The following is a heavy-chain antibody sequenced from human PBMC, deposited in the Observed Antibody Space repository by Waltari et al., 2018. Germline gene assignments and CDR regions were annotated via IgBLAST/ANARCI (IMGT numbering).Heavy chain of an antibody. CDR1: GYSISSGYY. CDR3: ARDETGYSSSWYEGYYFDY. J-gene: IGHJ4*02. D-gene: IGHD6-13*01. Sequence: QVQLQESGPGLVKPSETLSLTCTVSGYSISSGYYWGWIRQPPGKGREWIGGIDYSGSTYYNPYLKSRVTISVDTSNNQFSLKLSSVTAADTAVYCCARDETGYSSSWYEGYYFDYWGQGTLVTVSS. V-gene: IGHV4-38-2*02. CDR2: IDYSGST.